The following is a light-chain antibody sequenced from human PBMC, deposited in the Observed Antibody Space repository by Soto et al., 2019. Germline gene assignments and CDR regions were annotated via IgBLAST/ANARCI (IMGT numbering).Light chain of an antibody. J-gene: IGKJ5*01. CDR1: QSISYS. CDR3: QQRGNWHPPIS. CDR2: DAS. Sequence: EIVLTQSPAALSFSPVERSTLSFSASQSISYSLAWYQQKPGQAPRLLIHDASSRVTGVPARFSGSGSETDFTLTISSLQPEDFAVYYCQQRGNWHPPISFGQGTRLEIK. V-gene: IGKV3-11*01.